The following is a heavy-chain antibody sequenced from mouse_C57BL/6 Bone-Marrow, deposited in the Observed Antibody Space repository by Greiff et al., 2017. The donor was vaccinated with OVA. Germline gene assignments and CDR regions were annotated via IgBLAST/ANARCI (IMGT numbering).Heavy chain of an antibody. J-gene: IGHJ2*01. CDR1: GFTFSSYA. Sequence: EVQGVESGGGLVKPGGSLKLSCAASGFTFSSYAMSWVRQTPEKRLEWVATISDGGSYTYYPDNVKGRFTISRDNAKNNLYLQMSHLKSEDTAMYYFAMDSYYFDYWGQGTTLTVSS. V-gene: IGHV5-4*01. CDR2: ISDGGSYT. CDR3: AMDSYYFDY.